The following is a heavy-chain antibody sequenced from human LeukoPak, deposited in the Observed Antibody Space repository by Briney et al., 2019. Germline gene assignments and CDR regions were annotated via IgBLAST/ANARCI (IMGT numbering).Heavy chain of an antibody. CDR3: AKDSLVVVPAAPVGYFDY. CDR2: ISYDGSNK. CDR1: GFTFSSYG. J-gene: IGHJ4*02. V-gene: IGHV3-30*18. D-gene: IGHD2-2*01. Sequence: GGSLRLSCAASGFTFSSYGMHWVRQAPGKGLEWVAVISYDGSNKYHADSVKGRFTISRDNSKNTLYLQMNSLRAEDTAVYYCAKDSLVVVPAAPVGYFDYWGQGTLVTVSS.